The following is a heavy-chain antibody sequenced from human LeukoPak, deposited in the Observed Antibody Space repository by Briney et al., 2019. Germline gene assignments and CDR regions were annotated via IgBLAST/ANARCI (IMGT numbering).Heavy chain of an antibody. CDR1: GFTFSNSA. J-gene: IGHJ4*02. CDR3: ARNRGGQQFDC. CDR2: INTDGSTT. V-gene: IGHV3-7*01. D-gene: IGHD3-10*01. Sequence: GGSLRLSCAASGFTFSNSAMSWVRQAPGQGLEWVANINTDGSTTNYVESVRGRFTISRDNTRNSLSLQMNNLRDEDTAVYYCARNRGGQQFDCWGQGTLLTVSS.